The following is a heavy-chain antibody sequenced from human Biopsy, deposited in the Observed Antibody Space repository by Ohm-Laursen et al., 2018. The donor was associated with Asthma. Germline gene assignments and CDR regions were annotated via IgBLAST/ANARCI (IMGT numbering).Heavy chain of an antibody. J-gene: IGHJ4*02. CDR2: HDHEEGGT. CDR1: GYSLTDLS. V-gene: IGHV1-24*01. Sequence: ASVKVSCKISGYSLTDLSMHWVRQAPGQGLEWMGGHDHEEGGTANARRFQGRVTMTEDTSTDTAYMELSSLSPDDTAVYYCASDFPKDYVRYNFQFWGQGTLVTVSS. CDR3: ASDFPKDYVRYNFQF. D-gene: IGHD4-17*01.